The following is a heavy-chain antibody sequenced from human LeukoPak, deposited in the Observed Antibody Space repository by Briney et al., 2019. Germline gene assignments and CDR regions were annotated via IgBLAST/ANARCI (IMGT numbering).Heavy chain of an antibody. V-gene: IGHV3-30-3*01. Sequence: PGVSLRLSCAASGFTFRNYVIHWVRQAPGKGLKWVAVTSSDLNVKLYADSVKGRFTISRDNSRSTLCLQMNSLRPEDTAIYYCAREGYYGSGSPPSLYFDYWGQGTLVTVSS. D-gene: IGHD3-10*01. CDR1: GFTFRNYV. CDR3: AREGYYGSGSPPSLYFDY. CDR2: TSSDLNVK. J-gene: IGHJ4*02.